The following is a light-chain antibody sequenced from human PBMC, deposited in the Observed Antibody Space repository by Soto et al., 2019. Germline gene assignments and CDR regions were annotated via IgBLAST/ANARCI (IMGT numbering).Light chain of an antibody. CDR3: QTWGTGIGV. CDR1: SGHSSYA. CDR2: LNSDGSH. J-gene: IGLJ2*01. V-gene: IGLV4-69*01. Sequence: QPVLTQSPSASASLEASVKLTCIVSSGHSSYAIAWHQQQPEKGPRYLMKLNSDGSHSKVVGIPDRFSGSSSGAEHYLTISRLQSEDEADYYCQTWGTGIGVFGGGTKLTVL.